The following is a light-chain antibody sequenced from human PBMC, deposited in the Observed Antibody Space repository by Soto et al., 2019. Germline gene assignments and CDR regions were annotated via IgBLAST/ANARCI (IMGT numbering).Light chain of an antibody. CDR1: SSDVGGYNY. CDR3: SSYTSSSTVV. CDR2: EVS. J-gene: IGLJ2*01. V-gene: IGLV2-14*01. Sequence: QSALTQPASVSGSPGQSITISCTGTSSDVGGYNYVSWYQQHPGKAPKLMIYEVSNRPSGVSNRFSGSKSGNTASLTISGLQAEDEADSYCSSYTSSSTVVFGGGTKSPS.